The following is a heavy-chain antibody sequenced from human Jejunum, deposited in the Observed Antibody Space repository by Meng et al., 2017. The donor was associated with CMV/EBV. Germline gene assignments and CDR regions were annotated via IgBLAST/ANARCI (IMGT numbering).Heavy chain of an antibody. D-gene: IGHD3-3*01. CDR1: GFTFSSYW. CDR3: ASNRGY. V-gene: IGHV3-74*01. J-gene: IGHJ4*02. CDR2: VSSDGSST. Sequence: SLKISCGASGFTFSSYWMHWVRQVPGKGLVWVARVSSDGSSTSYADSVKGRFTISRDNAKNTLYLQMDSLRSEDTAVYYCASNRGYWGQGTLVTVPQ.